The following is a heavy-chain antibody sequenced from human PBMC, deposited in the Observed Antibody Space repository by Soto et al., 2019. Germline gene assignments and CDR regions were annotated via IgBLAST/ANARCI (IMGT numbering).Heavy chain of an antibody. CDR3: ARDCSGGSCSTAY. Sequence: QVQLVQSGAEVKKPGASVKVSCKASGYTFSSYGISWVRQGPGEGLEWMGWISVYNGNKMYAQKFQGRVTMTTDTSTSTAYMELRSLRSDDTAVYYCARDCSGGSCSTAYWGQGTLVTVSS. J-gene: IGHJ4*02. CDR1: GYTFSSYG. V-gene: IGHV1-18*01. D-gene: IGHD2-15*01. CDR2: ISVYNGNK.